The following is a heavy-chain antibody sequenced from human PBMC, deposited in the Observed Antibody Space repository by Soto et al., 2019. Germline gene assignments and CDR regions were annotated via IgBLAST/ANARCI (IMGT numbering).Heavy chain of an antibody. J-gene: IGHJ4*02. CDR2: IPWDGEK. CDR1: GFSLNTRGVG. Sequence: SGPTLVNPTQTLTLTCTFSGFSLNTRGVGVGWIRQPPGKALEWLALIPWDGEKRYRPSLKTRLNVTKDTSENQVVLTITNMDLVDSVTFYFAQRRGDLLAGHYYFDFWGQGTLVTVCS. D-gene: IGHD3-9*01. V-gene: IGHV2-5*02. CDR3: AQRRGDLLAGHYYFDF.